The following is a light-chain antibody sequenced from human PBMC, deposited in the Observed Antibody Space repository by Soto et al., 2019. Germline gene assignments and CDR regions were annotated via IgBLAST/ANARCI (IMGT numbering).Light chain of an antibody. CDR2: GSS. CDR1: QIVSCH. V-gene: IGKV3-15*01. J-gene: IGKJ1*01. Sequence: IVMTQSRDTLSVYPWERVTLSCRANQIVSCHLAWHQQIARQATRLLIYGSSSRATGIPAWFSGSGSGTEFTLTISRLHSEDFAVYHCQQYNNWPLTFGRGTKVDI. CDR3: QQYNNWPLT.